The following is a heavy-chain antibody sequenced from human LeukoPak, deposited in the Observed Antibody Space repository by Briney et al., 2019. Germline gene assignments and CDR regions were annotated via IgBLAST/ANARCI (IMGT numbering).Heavy chain of an antibody. J-gene: IGHJ4*02. D-gene: IGHD1-26*01. CDR1: GYTFTSYA. V-gene: IGHV1-3*01. Sequence: GASVKVSCKASGYTFTSYAMHWVRQAPGQRLEWMGWINAGNGNTKYSQEFQGRVTITRDTSASTAYMELSRLTSDDTAVYYCARAGPFYSGNYLGFWGQGTLVTVSS. CDR2: INAGNGNT. CDR3: ARAGPFYSGNYLGF.